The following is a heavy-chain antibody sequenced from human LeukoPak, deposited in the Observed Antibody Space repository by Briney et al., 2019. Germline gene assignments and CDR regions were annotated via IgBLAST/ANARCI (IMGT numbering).Heavy chain of an antibody. D-gene: IGHD3-10*01. Sequence: KVSGPTLVNPTQTLTLTCTFSGFSLITSGVGVGWIRQPPGKALEWLALIYWDDDKRYSPSLKSRLTITRNTSKNQVVLTMTNMDPVDTATYYCARLNYYGSDFDYWGQGTLVTVSS. CDR3: ARLNYYGSDFDY. J-gene: IGHJ4*02. CDR1: GFSLITSGVG. V-gene: IGHV2-5*02. CDR2: IYWDDDK.